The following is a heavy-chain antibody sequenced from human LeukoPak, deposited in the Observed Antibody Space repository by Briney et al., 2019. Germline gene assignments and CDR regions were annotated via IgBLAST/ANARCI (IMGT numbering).Heavy chain of an antibody. Sequence: GGTLRLSCAASGVTFSSYAMRGVRQAPGKGGEGGSAISGSGGSTYYTDSVKGRFTISRDNSKNTLYLQMNSLRAEDTAVYYCAKAAPGKVTWDYWGQGTLVTVSS. CDR1: GVTFSSYA. J-gene: IGHJ4*02. CDR3: AKAAPGKVTWDY. V-gene: IGHV3-23*01. D-gene: IGHD3-16*01. CDR2: ISGSGGST.